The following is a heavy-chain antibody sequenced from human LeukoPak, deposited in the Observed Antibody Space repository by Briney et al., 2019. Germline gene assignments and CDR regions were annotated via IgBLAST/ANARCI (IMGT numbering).Heavy chain of an antibody. J-gene: IGHJ3*02. D-gene: IGHD6-19*01. Sequence: AASVKVSCKASGYRFSGYYMYWVRQAPGQGLEWMGWINPNSGGSKYAQKFQGRVTMTRDTSISTAYMELNSLRAEDTAVYYCAKRAGFSSGWYEGDAFDIWGQGTMVTVSS. V-gene: IGHV1-2*02. CDR2: INPNSGGS. CDR1: GYRFSGYY. CDR3: AKRAGFSSGWYEGDAFDI.